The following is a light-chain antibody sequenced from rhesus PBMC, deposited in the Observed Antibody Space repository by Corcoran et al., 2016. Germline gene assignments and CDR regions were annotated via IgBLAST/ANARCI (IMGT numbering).Light chain of an antibody. V-gene: IGKV1-25*01. CDR1: QGITND. CDR2: EAS. CDR3: QPYYSTPFA. Sequence: DIQMTQSPSSLSASVGDRVAITRRASQGITNDLAWYQQKPGDTPNLLIYEASSLQSGIPSRFSGCGSGTDFTLTISSLQPIGFATYYCQPYYSTPFAFGPWTKLDIK. J-gene: IGKJ3*01.